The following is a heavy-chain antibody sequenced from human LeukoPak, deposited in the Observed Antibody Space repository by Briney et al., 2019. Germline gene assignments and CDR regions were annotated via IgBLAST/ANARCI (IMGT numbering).Heavy chain of an antibody. CDR1: GFSVTTDGYC. CDR3: ARDHFGSLDS. J-gene: IGHJ4*02. V-gene: IGHV4-61*08. CDR2: DYCGGNA. D-gene: IGHD3-10*01. Sequence: SETLSLTCTVSGFSVTTDGYCWGWIRQPPGKGLEWIGYDYCGGNANYDPSLKRRVTISVDTSKNQFSLTLTSDTAADTAVYFCARDHFGSLDSWGQGILVTVSS.